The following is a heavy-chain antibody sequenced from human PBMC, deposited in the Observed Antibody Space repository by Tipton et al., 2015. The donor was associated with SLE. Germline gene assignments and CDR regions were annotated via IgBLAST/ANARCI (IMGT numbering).Heavy chain of an antibody. CDR3: AREFLNPVTTVHYYFDR. CDR2: LYTSFTERT. V-gene: IGHV4-59*12. D-gene: IGHD4-11*01. CDR1: GGSLTGYY. Sequence: TLSLTCTVSGGSLTGYYCSWFRQTPRKGLEWIGYLYTSFTERTDHTPPLKSRVTLSVDTYKNQFSLKLISVTDADTAVYYCAREFLNPVTTVHYYFDRWGRGSLGTVSS. J-gene: IGHJ2*01.